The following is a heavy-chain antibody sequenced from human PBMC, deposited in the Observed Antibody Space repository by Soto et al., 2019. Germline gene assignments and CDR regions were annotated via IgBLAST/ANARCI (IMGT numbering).Heavy chain of an antibody. J-gene: IGHJ4*02. CDR1: GFTFSSYA. CDR3: AKDSAGVGATTGVFDY. V-gene: IGHV3-23*01. Sequence: GGSLRLSCAASGFTFSSYAMSWVRQAPGKGLEWVSAISGSGGSTYYADSVKGRFTISRDNSKNTLYLQMNSLRAEDTAVYYCAKDSAGVGATTGVFDYWGQGTLVTVSS. D-gene: IGHD1-26*01. CDR2: ISGSGGST.